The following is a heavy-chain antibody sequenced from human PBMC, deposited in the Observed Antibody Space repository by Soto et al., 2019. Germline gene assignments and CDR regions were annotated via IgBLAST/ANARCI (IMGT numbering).Heavy chain of an antibody. D-gene: IGHD6-6*01. V-gene: IGHV4-31*03. CDR3: ARDPRAVRYFDY. J-gene: IGHJ4*02. Sequence: SETLSLTCTVSGGSISSGGYYWSWLRQHPGKGLEWIGYIYYSGSTYYNPSLKSRVTISVDTSKNQFSLKLSSVTAADTAVYYCARDPRAVRYFDYWGQGTLVTVSS. CDR2: IYYSGST. CDR1: GGSISSGGYY.